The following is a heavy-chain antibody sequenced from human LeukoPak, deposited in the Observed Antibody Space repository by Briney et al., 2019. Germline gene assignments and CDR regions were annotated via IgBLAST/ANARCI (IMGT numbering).Heavy chain of an antibody. CDR1: GYTFTDYY. D-gene: IGHD3-22*01. Sequence: ASVKVSCKASGYTFTDYYMHWVRQAPGQGLEWVGWINPNSGGTNYAQKFQGRVTITRNTSTSTGYMELSSLRSEDTAVYYCARGRVVVSAWGLQNYYYYSMDVWGKGTTVTVYS. CDR3: ARGRVVVSAWGLQNYYYYSMDV. J-gene: IGHJ6*03. V-gene: IGHV1-2*02. CDR2: INPNSGGT.